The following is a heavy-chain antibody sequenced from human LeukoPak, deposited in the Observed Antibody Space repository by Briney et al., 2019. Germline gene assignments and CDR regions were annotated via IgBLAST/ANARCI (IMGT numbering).Heavy chain of an antibody. CDR2: INPSGGST. V-gene: IGHV1-46*01. D-gene: IGHD7-27*01. CDR1: GYTFTSYY. J-gene: IGHJ4*02. CDR3: ARARTGDLEY. Sequence: ASVKVSCKASGYTFTSYYIHWVRQAPGQGLEWMEIINPSGGSTNYAQKFQGRVTMTRDTSTSTVCMELSSLRSEDTAVYYCARARTGDLEYWGQGTLVTVSS.